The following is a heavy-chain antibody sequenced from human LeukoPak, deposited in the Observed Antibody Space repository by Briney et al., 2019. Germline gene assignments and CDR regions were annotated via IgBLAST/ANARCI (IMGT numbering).Heavy chain of an antibody. CDR3: ARANMVRGVGSFFDRNWFDP. J-gene: IGHJ5*02. D-gene: IGHD3-10*01. CDR1: GYTFTAYY. V-gene: IGHV1-2*02. Sequence: ASVNLSFKSTGYTFTAYYMQWVRQAPGQGLEWMGWINPNRGTTKCAQKFQVRVTMTRDTAISTAYMELSRLRPDDTAVYYCARANMVRGVGSFFDRNWFDPWGQGTLVTVSS. CDR2: INPNRGTT.